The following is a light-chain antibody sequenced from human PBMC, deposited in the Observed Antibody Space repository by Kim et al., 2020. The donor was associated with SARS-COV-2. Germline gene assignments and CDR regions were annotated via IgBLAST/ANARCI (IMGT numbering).Light chain of an antibody. CDR1: QSVSSNY. Sequence: ETVLTQSPGTLSLSPGESATLSCRASQSVSSNYLAWYHQRPGQAPRLLIYLASTRATGAPDRFSGSGSGTDFTLTIRRLEPEDSGVCYCQQYDTSPYTFGQRTTVDIK. CDR3: QQYDTSPYT. V-gene: IGKV3-20*01. CDR2: LAS. J-gene: IGKJ2*01.